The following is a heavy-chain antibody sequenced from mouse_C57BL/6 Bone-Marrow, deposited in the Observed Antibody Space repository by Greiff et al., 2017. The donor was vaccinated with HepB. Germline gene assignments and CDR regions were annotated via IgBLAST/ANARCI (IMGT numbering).Heavy chain of an antibody. CDR3: ARGVLRSTGDY. CDR2: IDPEDGET. CDR1: GFNIKDYY. Sequence: DVKLVESGAELVKPGASVKLSCTASGFNIKDYYMHWVKQRTEQGLEWIRRIDPEDGETKYAPKFQGKATITADTSSNTAYLQLSSLTSEDTAVYYCARGVLRSTGDYWGQGTTLTVSS. J-gene: IGHJ2*01. V-gene: IGHV14-2*01. D-gene: IGHD1-1*01.